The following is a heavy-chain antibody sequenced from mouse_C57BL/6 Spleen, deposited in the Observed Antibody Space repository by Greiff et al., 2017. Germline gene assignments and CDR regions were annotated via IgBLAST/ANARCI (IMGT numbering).Heavy chain of an antibody. CDR2: INPSTGGT. Sequence: VQLQQSGPELVKPGASVKISCKASGYSFTGYYMNWVKQSPEKSLEWIGEINPSTGGTTYNQKFKAKATLTVDKSSSTAYMQLKSLTSEDSAVYYCARSRATTAFDYWGQGTTLTVSS. J-gene: IGHJ2*01. D-gene: IGHD3-1*01. CDR1: GYSFTGYY. V-gene: IGHV1-42*01. CDR3: ARSRATTAFDY.